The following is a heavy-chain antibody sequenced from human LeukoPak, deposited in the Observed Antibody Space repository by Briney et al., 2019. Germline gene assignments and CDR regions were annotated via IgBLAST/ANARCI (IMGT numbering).Heavy chain of an antibody. CDR2: SVPIFGAT. CDR1: VGTFSSYA. D-gene: IGHD5-18*01. V-gene: IGHV1-69*01. CDR3: ARARIQLWQPHPYYYYYMDV. J-gene: IGHJ6*03. Sequence: KVSRKPYVGTFSSYANSWVRQAPGQGLEWMGGSVPIFGATNYAQKFQGRVKITADESTSTAYMELSSLRSEDAAVYYCARARIQLWQPHPYYYYYMDVWAKGTTVTISS.